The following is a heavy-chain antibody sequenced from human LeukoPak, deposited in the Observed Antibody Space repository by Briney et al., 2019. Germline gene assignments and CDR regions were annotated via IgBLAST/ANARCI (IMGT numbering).Heavy chain of an antibody. CDR2: IYHSGST. J-gene: IGHJ6*02. D-gene: IGHD3-10*01. CDR3: ARRGLWFGELLPPHT. CDR1: GGSISSSNW. Sequence: SETLSLTCAVSGGSISSSNWWSWVRQPPGKGLEWIGEIYHSGSTNYNPSLKSRVTISVDKSKNQFSLKLSSVTAADTAVYYCARRGLWFGELLPPHTWGQGTTVTVSS. V-gene: IGHV4-4*02.